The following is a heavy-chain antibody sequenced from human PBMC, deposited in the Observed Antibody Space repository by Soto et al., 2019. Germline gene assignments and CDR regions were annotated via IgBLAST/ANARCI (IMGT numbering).Heavy chain of an antibody. J-gene: IGHJ4*02. CDR3: TTDPVLAWIQRWFIY. V-gene: IGHV3-15*01. CDR2: IKSKTDGGTT. D-gene: IGHD5-18*01. Sequence: EVQLVESGGGLVKPGGSLRLSCAASGFTFSNAWMSWVRQAPGKGLEWVGRIKSKTDGGTTDYAAPVKGRFTISRDDSKNTRYLQMNSLKTEDTAVYYCTTDPVLAWIQRWFIYWGQGTLVTVS. CDR1: GFTFSNAW.